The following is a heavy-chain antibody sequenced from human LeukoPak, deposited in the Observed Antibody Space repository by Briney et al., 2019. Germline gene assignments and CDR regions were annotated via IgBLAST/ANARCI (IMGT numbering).Heavy chain of an antibody. D-gene: IGHD3-10*02. CDR1: GITFSRYC. J-gene: IGHJ6*04. CDR3: AELGITMIGGV. Sequence: PGGSLRLSCADSGITFSRYCMTWVRQAPGKGLEWVSYISSSGSTIYYADSVKGRFTISRDNAKNSLYLQMNSLRAEDTAVYYCAELGITMIGGVWGKGTTVTISS. CDR2: ISSSGSTI. V-gene: IGHV3-48*04.